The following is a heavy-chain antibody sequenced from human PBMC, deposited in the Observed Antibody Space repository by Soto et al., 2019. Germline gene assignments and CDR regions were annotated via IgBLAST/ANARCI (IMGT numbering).Heavy chain of an antibody. D-gene: IGHD3-10*01. CDR1: GYTFTSYG. Sequence: ASVKVSCKASGYTFTSYGISWVRQAPGQGLERMGWISAYNGNTNYAQKLQGRVTITTDTSTSTAYMVLRSLRSDDTAVYYCARDRSYYSDYWGQGTLVTVSS. J-gene: IGHJ4*02. CDR2: ISAYNGNT. V-gene: IGHV1-18*01. CDR3: ARDRSYYSDY.